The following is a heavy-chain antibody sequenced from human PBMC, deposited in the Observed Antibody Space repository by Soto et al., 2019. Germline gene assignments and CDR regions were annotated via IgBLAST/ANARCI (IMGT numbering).Heavy chain of an antibody. J-gene: IGHJ4*02. CDR2: ISYSGTS. CDR3: ARARGPGSADDY. V-gene: IGHV4-30-4*01. Sequence: SETLSLTCTVSGGSISSGDFYWSWIRQPPGKGLEWIGYISYSGTSYYNPSLKSRVNISVDTSKNQFSLGLSSVTAADTALYYCARARGPGSADDYWGQGTRVTVAS. CDR1: GGSISSGDFY.